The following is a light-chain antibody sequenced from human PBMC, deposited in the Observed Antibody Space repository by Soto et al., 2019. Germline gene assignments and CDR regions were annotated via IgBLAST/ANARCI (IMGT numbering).Light chain of an antibody. CDR3: QQYDSSPSP. J-gene: IGKJ3*01. CDR2: GAS. V-gene: IGKV3-20*01. Sequence: EIVLTQSPGTLSLSPGERATLSCRASQSVSSSFLAWYQQKPGQAPRLLIYGASSRATGFPDRFSGSGSGTDFTLTISRLEPEDFAVYYCQQYDSSPSPFAPGTKVDIK. CDR1: QSVSSSF.